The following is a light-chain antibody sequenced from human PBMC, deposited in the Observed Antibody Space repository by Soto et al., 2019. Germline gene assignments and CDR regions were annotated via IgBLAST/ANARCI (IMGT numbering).Light chain of an antibody. CDR1: QSVSSRY. CDR3: QQYGRSLT. CDR2: DAS. J-gene: IGKJ4*01. V-gene: IGKV3-20*01. Sequence: EIVLTQSPGTLSLSPGERATLSCRATQSVSSRYLAWYQQKPGQAPRLLIYDASSRATCIPDRFSGSVSGTDFTLTISRLEPEDFAVYYCQQYGRSLTFGGGTKVEIK.